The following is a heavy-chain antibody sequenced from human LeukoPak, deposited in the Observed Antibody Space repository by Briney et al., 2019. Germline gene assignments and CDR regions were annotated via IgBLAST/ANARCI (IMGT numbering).Heavy chain of an antibody. D-gene: IGHD1-26*01. J-gene: IGHJ4*02. CDR1: GFTFDDYA. CDR3: AKESSGSYQALDY. V-gene: IGHV3-9*03. Sequence: GGSLRLSCAASGFTFDDYAMHWVRQAPGKGLEWVSGISWNSGSIGYADSVKGRFTISRDSAKNSPYLQMNSLRAEDMALYYCAKESSGSYQALDYWGQGTLVTVSS. CDR2: ISWNSGSI.